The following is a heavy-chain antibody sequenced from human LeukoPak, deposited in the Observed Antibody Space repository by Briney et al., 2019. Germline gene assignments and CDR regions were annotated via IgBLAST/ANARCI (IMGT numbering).Heavy chain of an antibody. CDR2: IKQDGSEK. V-gene: IGHV3-7*01. CDR1: GFTFSSYW. J-gene: IGHJ3*02. CDR3: ASFSFGRTFWSGYRNAFDI. Sequence: PGGSLRLSCAASGFTFSSYWMSWVRQAPGKGLEWVANIKQDGSEKYYVDSVKGRFTISRDNAKNSLYLQMNSLRAEDTAVYYCASFSFGRTFWSGYRNAFDIWGQGTMVTVSS. D-gene: IGHD3-3*01.